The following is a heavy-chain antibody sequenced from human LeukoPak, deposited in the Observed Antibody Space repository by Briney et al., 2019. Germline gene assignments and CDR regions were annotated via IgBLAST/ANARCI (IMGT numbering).Heavy chain of an antibody. CDR3: ARDQPAVAGTTTGMDV. J-gene: IGHJ6*02. V-gene: IGHV4-59*01. CDR1: GGSLSSYY. CDR2: IYYSGST. Sequence: SETLSLTCTVSGGSLSSYYWSWIRRPPGKGLEWIGYIYYSGSTNYNPSLKSRVTISVDTSKNQFSLKLSSVTAADTAVYYCARDQPAVAGTTTGMDVWGQGTTVTVSS. D-gene: IGHD6-19*01.